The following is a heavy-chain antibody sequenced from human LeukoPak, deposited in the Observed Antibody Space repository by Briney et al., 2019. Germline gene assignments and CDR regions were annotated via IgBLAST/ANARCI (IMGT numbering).Heavy chain of an antibody. V-gene: IGHV1-2*02. J-gene: IGHJ4*02. CDR2: INPNSGGT. Sequence: GASVKVSCKASGYTFTGYYMHWVRQAPGQGLEWMGWINPNSGGTNYAQKFQGRVTMTRDTSISTAYMELSRLRSDDTAVYYCARAAVRYCTNGVCAALDYWGQGTLVTVSS. D-gene: IGHD2-8*01. CDR3: ARAAVRYCTNGVCAALDY. CDR1: GYTFTGYY.